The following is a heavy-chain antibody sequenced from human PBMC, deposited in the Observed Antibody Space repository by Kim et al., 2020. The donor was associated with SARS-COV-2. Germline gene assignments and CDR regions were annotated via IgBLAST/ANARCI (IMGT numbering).Heavy chain of an antibody. CDR1: GGSISSYY. V-gene: IGHV4-59*13. D-gene: IGHD2-8*01. CDR3: ASDNGAAPVGDAFDI. Sequence: SETLSLTCTVSGGSISSYYWSWIRQPPGKGLEWIGYIYYSGSTNYNPSLKSRVTISVDTSKNQFSLKLSSVTAADTAVYYCASDNGAAPVGDAFDIWGQGKMVTVSS. J-gene: IGHJ3*02. CDR2: IYYSGST.